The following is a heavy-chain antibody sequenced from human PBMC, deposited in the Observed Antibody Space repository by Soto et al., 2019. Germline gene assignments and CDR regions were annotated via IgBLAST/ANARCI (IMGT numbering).Heavy chain of an antibody. V-gene: IGHV3-7*03. CDR3: AKDPPWTVGPLAMDV. D-gene: IGHD2-2*01. Sequence: GGSLRLSCAASGFTFSNFWISWVRQAPGKGLEWVANINEDGSEKYYVGSVKGRFTISRDDPKNTLYLDMNSLRVEDTAVYYCAKDPPWTVGPLAMDVWGQGTTVTVSS. CDR2: INEDGSEK. J-gene: IGHJ6*02. CDR1: GFTFSNFW.